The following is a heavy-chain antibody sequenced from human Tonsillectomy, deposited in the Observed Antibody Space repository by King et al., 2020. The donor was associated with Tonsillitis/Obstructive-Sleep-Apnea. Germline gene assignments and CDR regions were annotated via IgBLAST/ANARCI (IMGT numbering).Heavy chain of an antibody. J-gene: IGHJ4*02. CDR2: IYYSGST. CDR3: ARHVRYCGGGSCFMTGFDY. D-gene: IGHD2-15*01. V-gene: IGHV4-39*01. Sequence: QLQESGPGLVKPSETLSLTCTVSGGSISSSSYYWGWIRQPPGKGLEWIGSIYYSGSTYYNPSLKSRVTISVDTSKNQFSLKLSSVTAADTAVYYCARHVRYCGGGSCFMTGFDYWGQGTLVTVSS. CDR1: GGSISSSSYY.